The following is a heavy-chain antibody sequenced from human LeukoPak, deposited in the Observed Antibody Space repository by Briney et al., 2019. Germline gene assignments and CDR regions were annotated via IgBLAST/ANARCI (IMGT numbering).Heavy chain of an antibody. J-gene: IGHJ1*01. Sequence: ASVKVSCKASGYTFTGYYTHWVRQAPGQGLEWMGWINPNSGGTNYAQKFQGRVTMTRDTSISTAYMELSRLTSDDTAVYYCARGYYDSSGFEYFQDWGQGTLVTVSS. CDR1: GYTFTGYY. D-gene: IGHD3-22*01. V-gene: IGHV1-2*02. CDR3: ARGYYDSSGFEYFQD. CDR2: INPNSGGT.